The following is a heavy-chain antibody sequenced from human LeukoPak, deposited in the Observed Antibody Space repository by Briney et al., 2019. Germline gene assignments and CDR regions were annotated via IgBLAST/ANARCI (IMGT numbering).Heavy chain of an antibody. CDR3: AKEADIVSFDL. CDR1: GYTFTGNH. Sequence: GASVKVSCKASGYTFTGNHVHWVRQAPGQGLEWMGWIDPNSGGTKYAQKFQDRVTMTSDTSISTAYMEPSGLRSDDTAVYFCAKEADIVSFDLWGRGTLVTVST. J-gene: IGHJ2*01. V-gene: IGHV1-2*02. D-gene: IGHD2-15*01. CDR2: IDPNSGGT.